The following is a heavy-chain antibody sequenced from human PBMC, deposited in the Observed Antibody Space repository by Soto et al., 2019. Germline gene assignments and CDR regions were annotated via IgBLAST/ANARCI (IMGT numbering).Heavy chain of an antibody. CDR3: ATTRPRFGENWFDP. CDR1: GGTFSSYT. V-gene: IGHV1-69*02. Sequence: GASVKVSFKASGGTFSSYTISWVRQAPGQGLEWMGRIIPILGIANYAQKFQGRVTITADKSTSTAYMELRSLRSDDTAVYYCATTRPRFGENWFDPWGQGTLVTVSS. J-gene: IGHJ5*02. D-gene: IGHD3-10*01. CDR2: IIPILGIA.